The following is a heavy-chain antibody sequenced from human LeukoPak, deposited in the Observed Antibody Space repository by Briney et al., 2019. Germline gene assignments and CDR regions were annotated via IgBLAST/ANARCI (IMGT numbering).Heavy chain of an antibody. V-gene: IGHV4-4*02. CDR3: AGLVGRYSSGLYYYYFDY. Sequence: GSLRLSCAAFGFTFSSYAMSWVRQPPGKGLEWIGETYLSGTTHSNPSVKSRVTISIDKSKNQFFLNLSSVTAADTAVYYCAGLVGRYSSGLYYYYFDYWGQGTLVTVSS. CDR1: GFTFSSYAM. CDR2: TYLSGTT. J-gene: IGHJ4*02. D-gene: IGHD3-22*01.